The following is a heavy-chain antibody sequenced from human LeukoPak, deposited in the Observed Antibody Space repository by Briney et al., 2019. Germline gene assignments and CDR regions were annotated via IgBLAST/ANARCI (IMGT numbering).Heavy chain of an antibody. D-gene: IGHD1-7*01. CDR1: GFTFSSYG. Sequence: GGSLRLSCAASGFTFSSYGMHWVRQAPGKGLEWVAVISYDGSNKYYADSVKGRFTISRDNSKNTLYLQMNSLRAEDTAVYYCAKDRGGDWNCLDYWGQGTLVPVSS. CDR2: ISYDGSNK. CDR3: AKDRGGDWNCLDY. V-gene: IGHV3-30*18. J-gene: IGHJ4*02.